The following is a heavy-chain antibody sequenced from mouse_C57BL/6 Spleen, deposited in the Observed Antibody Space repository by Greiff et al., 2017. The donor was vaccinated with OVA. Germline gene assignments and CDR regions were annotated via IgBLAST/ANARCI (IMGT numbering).Heavy chain of an antibody. Sequence: QVQLQQPGAELVRPGTSVKLSCKASGYTFTSYWMHWVKQRPGQGLEWIGVIDPSDSYTNYNQKFKGKATLTVDTSSSTAYMQLSSLTSEDSAVYYCAREGPKTSEGYFDVWGTGTTVTVSS. D-gene: IGHD6-5*01. CDR1: GYTFTSYW. CDR2: IDPSDSYT. J-gene: IGHJ1*03. V-gene: IGHV1-59*01. CDR3: AREGPKTSEGYFDV.